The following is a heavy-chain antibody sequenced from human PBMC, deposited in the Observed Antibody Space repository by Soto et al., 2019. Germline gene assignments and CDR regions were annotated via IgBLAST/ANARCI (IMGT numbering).Heavy chain of an antibody. J-gene: IGHJ4*02. CDR3: ARDLTRHLTGYSTPTDSYFDY. CDR2: ISSSSSTI. D-gene: IGHD3-9*01. V-gene: IGHV3-48*01. Sequence: GGSLRLSCAASGFTFSSYSMNWFRQAPGKGLEWVSYISSSSSTIYYADSVKGRFTISRDNAKNSLYLQMNSLRAEDTAVYYCARDLTRHLTGYSTPTDSYFDYWGQGTLVTVSS. CDR1: GFTFSSYS.